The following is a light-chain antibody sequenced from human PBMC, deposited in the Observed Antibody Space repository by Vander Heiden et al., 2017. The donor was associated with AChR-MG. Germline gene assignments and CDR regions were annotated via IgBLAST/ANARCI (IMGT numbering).Light chain of an antibody. J-gene: IGLJ3*02. CDR3: VAWDDSLNNV. Sequence: QSVLTQPPSASGTPGQRATIPCSGSRSNIGSNIGNWYQQPPGTAPKLLIYSNNQRPSGVPDRFSGSKSGTSASLAISGLQSEDEADYYCVAWDDSLNNVFGGGTKLTVL. CDR2: SNN. V-gene: IGLV1-44*01. CDR1: RSNIGSNI.